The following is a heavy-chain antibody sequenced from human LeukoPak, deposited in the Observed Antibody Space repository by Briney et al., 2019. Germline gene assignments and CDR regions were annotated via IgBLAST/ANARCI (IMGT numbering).Heavy chain of an antibody. CDR1: GGTFSSYA. D-gene: IGHD5-24*01. J-gene: IGHJ4*02. CDR2: IIPIFGTA. V-gene: IGHV1-69*13. CDR3: AGEGDGYQYYFDY. Sequence: SVKVSCRASGGTFSSYAISWVRQAPGQGLEWMGGIIPIFGTANYAQKFQGRVTITADESTSTAYMELSSLRSEDTAVYYCAGEGDGYQYYFDYWGQGTLVTVSS.